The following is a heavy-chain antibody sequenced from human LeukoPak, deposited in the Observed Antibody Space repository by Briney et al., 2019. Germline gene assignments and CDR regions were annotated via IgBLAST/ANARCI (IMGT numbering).Heavy chain of an antibody. CDR1: GFTFSSYG. D-gene: IGHD6-19*01. J-gene: IGHJ6*02. CDR2: ISYDGSNK. V-gene: IGHV3-30*18. CDR3: AKVEVYSSGWYRGFYGMDV. Sequence: GRSLRLSCAAPGFTFSSYGMHWVRQAPGKGLEWVAVISYDGSNKYYADSVKGRFTISRDNSKNTLYLQMNSLRAEDTAVYYCAKVEVYSSGWYRGFYGMDVWGQGTTVTVSS.